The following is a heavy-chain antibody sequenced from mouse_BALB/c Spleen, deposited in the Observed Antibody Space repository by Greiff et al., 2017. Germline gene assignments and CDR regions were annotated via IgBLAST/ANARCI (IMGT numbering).Heavy chain of an antibody. CDR1: GFYFKDTY. Sequence: VQLQQSGAELVKPGASVKLSCTASGFYFKDTYMHWVKQRPEQGLEWIGRIDPANGNTKYDPKFQGKATITADTSSNTAYQQLSSLTSEDTAVYYCARSDYGSDYVWYFDVWGAGTTVTVSS. CDR3: ARSDYGSDYVWYFDV. D-gene: IGHD1-1*01. CDR2: IDPANGNT. V-gene: IGHV14-3*02. J-gene: IGHJ1*01.